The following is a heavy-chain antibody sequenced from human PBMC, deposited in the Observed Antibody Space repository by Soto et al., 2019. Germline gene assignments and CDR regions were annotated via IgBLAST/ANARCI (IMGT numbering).Heavy chain of an antibody. V-gene: IGHV1-69*13. D-gene: IGHD6-19*01. J-gene: IGHJ4*02. CDR3: ARELSGSSGWYDY. CDR1: GGTFSSYA. Sequence: SVKVSCKASGGTFSSYAISWVRQAPGQGLEWMGGIIPIFGTANYAQKFQGRVTITADESTSTAYMELSSLRSEDTAVYYCARELSGSSGWYDYWGQGTLVTVSS. CDR2: IIPIFGTA.